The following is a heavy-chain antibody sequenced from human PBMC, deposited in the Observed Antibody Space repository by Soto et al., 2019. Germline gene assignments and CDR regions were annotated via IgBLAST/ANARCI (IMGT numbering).Heavy chain of an antibody. CDR2: ISAYNGNT. CDR1: GYTFTSYG. D-gene: IGHD3-22*01. Sequence: QVQLVQSGAEVKKPGASVKVSCKASGYTFTSYGISWVRQAPGQGLEWMGWISAYNGNTNYAQKLQGRVTMTTDTSTSTAYMELRSLRSDDTAVYYCARDGEITMIVVVIPDAFDIWGQGTMVTVSS. J-gene: IGHJ3*02. CDR3: ARDGEITMIVVVIPDAFDI. V-gene: IGHV1-18*01.